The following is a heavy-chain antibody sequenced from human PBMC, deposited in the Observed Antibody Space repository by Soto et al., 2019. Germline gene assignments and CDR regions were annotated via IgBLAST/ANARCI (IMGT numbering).Heavy chain of an antibody. J-gene: IGHJ6*03. D-gene: IGHD3-3*01. CDR3: ARITYYDFWSGYYTGVPYYYYYMDV. CDR1: GGSISSSSYY. CDR2: IYYSGSN. V-gene: IGHV4-39*01. Sequence: SETLSLTCTVSGGSISSSSYYWGWIRQPPGKGLEWIGSIYYSGSNYYNPSLKSRVTISVDTSKNQFSLKLSSVTAADTAVYYCARITYYDFWSGYYTGVPYYYYYMDVWGKGTTVTVSS.